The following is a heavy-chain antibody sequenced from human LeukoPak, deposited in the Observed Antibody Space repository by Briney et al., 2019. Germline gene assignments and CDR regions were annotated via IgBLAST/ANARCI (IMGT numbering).Heavy chain of an antibody. V-gene: IGHV3-53*01. CDR3: ARDAQPDTGYHIT. Sequence: GGSLRLSCAASGLTFSNYGMSWVRQAPGKGLEWVSVIYSGGSTYYADSVKGRFTISRDNSKNTLYLQMNSLRAEDTAVYYCARDAQPDTGYHITWGQGTLVTVSS. D-gene: IGHD3-9*01. CDR2: IYSGGST. J-gene: IGHJ5*02. CDR1: GLTFSNYG.